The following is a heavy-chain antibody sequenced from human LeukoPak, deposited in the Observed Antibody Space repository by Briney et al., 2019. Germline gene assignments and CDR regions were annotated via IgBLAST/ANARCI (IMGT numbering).Heavy chain of an antibody. V-gene: IGHV4-4*07. CDR2: IQTSGST. Sequence: SETLSLTCTVSGGSISSYYWSWIRQPAGKGLEWIWRIQTSGSTNYIPSLKSRVTISVGKSKNQFSLKLSSVTAADMAVYYCARGYYYDTRNAFDIWGQGTMVTVSS. CDR3: ARGYYYDTRNAFDI. CDR1: GGSISSYY. J-gene: IGHJ3*02. D-gene: IGHD3-22*01.